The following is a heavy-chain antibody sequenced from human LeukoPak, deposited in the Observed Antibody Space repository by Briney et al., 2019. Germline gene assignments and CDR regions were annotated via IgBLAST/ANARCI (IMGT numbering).Heavy chain of an antibody. J-gene: IGHJ5*02. CDR1: GGSISSSNW. D-gene: IGHD6-13*01. CDR2: IYHSGST. Sequence: SETLSLTCAVSGGSISSSNWWSWVRQPPGKGLEWIGEIYHSGSTNYNPSLKSRVTISVDKSKNQFSLKLSSVTAADTAVYYCARVGYSSSWYRGWFDPWGQGTLVTVSS. V-gene: IGHV4-4*02. CDR3: ARVGYSSSWYRGWFDP.